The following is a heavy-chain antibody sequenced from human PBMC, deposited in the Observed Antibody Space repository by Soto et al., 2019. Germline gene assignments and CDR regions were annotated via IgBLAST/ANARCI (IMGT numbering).Heavy chain of an antibody. CDR1: EYRFTCYY. Sequence: VAFTASEYRFTCYYRHLVRQAPGQGLEWMGWINPDSGGTNYSQKFQGRVTMTRDTSISTAYMELRRLRSDDTAVYYCARDISSIAARSFGDRGQATLFPLSS. D-gene: IGHD6-6*01. J-gene: IGHJ4*02. CDR2: INPDSGGT. CDR3: ARDISSIAARSFGD. V-gene: IGHV1-2*02.